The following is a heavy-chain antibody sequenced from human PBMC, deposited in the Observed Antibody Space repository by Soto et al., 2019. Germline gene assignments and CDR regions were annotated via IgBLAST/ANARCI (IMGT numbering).Heavy chain of an antibody. V-gene: IGHV3-48*02. J-gene: IGHJ3*02. CDR2: ISSSSSTI. D-gene: IGHD3-3*01. CDR1: GFTFSSYS. CDR3: ARDGLRFLEWSTIHAFDI. Sequence: GGSLRLSCAASGFTFSSYSMNWVRQAPGKGLEWVSYISSSSSTIYYADSVEGRFTISRDNAKNSLYLQMNSLRDEDTAVYYCARDGLRFLEWSTIHAFDIWGQGTMVTVSS.